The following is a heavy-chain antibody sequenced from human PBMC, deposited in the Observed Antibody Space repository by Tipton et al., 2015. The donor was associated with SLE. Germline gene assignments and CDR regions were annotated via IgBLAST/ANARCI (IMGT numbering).Heavy chain of an antibody. CDR3: ARGYGSGSSYYFDY. D-gene: IGHD3-10*01. CDR1: GFTVSSNY. Sequence: GSLRLSCAASGFTVSSNYMSWVRQAPGKGLEWVSVIYSGGSTYYADSVKGRFTISRDNSKNTLYLQMNSLRAEDTAVYYCARGYGSGSSYYFDYWGQGTLVTVSS. CDR2: IYSGGST. J-gene: IGHJ4*02. V-gene: IGHV3-66*02.